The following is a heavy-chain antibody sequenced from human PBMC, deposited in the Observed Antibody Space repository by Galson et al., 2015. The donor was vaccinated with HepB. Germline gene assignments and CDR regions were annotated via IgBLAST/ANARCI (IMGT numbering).Heavy chain of an antibody. V-gene: IGHV3-23*01. D-gene: IGHD3-10*01. CDR2: ISGSGGST. CDR3: AKDEYRWFGEPNQPYDY. Sequence: SLRLSCAASGFTFSSYAMSWVRQAPGKGLEWVSAISGSGGSTYYADSVKGRFTISRDNSKNTLYLQMNSLRAEDTAVYYCAKDEYRWFGEPNQPYDYWGQGTLVTVSS. J-gene: IGHJ4*02. CDR1: GFTFSSYA.